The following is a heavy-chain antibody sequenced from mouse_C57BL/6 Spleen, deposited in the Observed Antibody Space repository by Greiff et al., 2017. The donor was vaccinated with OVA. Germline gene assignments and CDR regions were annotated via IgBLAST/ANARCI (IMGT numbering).Heavy chain of an antibody. V-gene: IGHV1-50*01. D-gene: IGHD1-1*01. CDR1: GYTFTSYW. CDR3: GRRDYGSITFDY. Sequence: QVQLQHPGAELVKPGASVKLSCKASGYTFTSYWMQWVKQRPGQGLEWIGEIDPSDSYTNYNQKFKGKATLTVDTSSSTAYMQLSSLTSEDSAVYYCGRRDYGSITFDYWGQGTTLTVSS. CDR2: IDPSDSYT. J-gene: IGHJ2*01.